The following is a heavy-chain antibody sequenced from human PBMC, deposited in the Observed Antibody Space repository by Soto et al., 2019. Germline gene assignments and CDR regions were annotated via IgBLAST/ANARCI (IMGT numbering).Heavy chain of an antibody. D-gene: IGHD2-2*01. J-gene: IGHJ5*02. V-gene: IGHV1-8*01. Sequence: QVQLVQSGAEVKKPGASVKVSCKASGYTFTSYDINWVRQATGQGLEWMGWMNPNSGNTGYAQKFQGRVTMTRNTSRRTAYMEQSSLRSEDTAVYYCASIDIVVVPDWYWFDPWGQGTLVTVSS. CDR1: GYTFTSYD. CDR2: MNPNSGNT. CDR3: ASIDIVVVPDWYWFDP.